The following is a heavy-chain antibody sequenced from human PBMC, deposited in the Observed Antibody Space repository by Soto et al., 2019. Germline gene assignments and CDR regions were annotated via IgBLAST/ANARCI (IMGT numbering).Heavy chain of an antibody. CDR3: ARDLYSYGYKDLDY. V-gene: IGHV3-33*01. J-gene: IGHJ4*02. D-gene: IGHD5-18*01. CDR2: IWYDGSNK. CDR1: GFTFSSYG. Sequence: PGGSLSLSCTASGFTFSSYGMHWVRQAPGKGLEWVAVIWYDGSNKYYADSVKGRFTISRDNSKNTLYLQMSSLRAEDTAVYYCARDLYSYGYKDLDYWGQGTLVTVSS.